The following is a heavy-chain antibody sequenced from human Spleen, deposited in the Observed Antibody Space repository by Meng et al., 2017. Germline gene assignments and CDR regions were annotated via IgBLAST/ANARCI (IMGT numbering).Heavy chain of an antibody. CDR2: INHRGST. D-gene: IGHD4-11*01. Sequence: QVRVQQWGDGRSKLPDPLSLTCVVSGGSFRDYYRTWIRQPPGEGLEWIGEINHRGSTNYTPSLESRATISVDTSQNNLSLKLSSETAADSAVYYCARGPTTMAHDFDYWGQGTLVTVSS. V-gene: IGHV4-34*01. J-gene: IGHJ4*02. CDR3: ARGPTTMAHDFDY. CDR1: GGSFRDYY.